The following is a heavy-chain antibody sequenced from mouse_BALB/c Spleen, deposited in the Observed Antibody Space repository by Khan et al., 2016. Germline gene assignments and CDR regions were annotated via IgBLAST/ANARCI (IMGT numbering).Heavy chain of an antibody. CDR2: IRLKSNNYAT. D-gene: IGHD1-3*01. CDR3: IKLDYYYAMEY. V-gene: IGHV6-6*02. J-gene: IGHJ4*01. Sequence: EVQLQESGGGLVQPGGSMKLSCVASGFTFSNYWMNWVRQSPEKGLEWVAEIRLKSNNYATHYAQSVKGRFTISRDHSKSSVYLQMNNLRAEDNGIYYGIKLDYYYAMEYWGQGTSVTVSS. CDR1: GFTFSNYW.